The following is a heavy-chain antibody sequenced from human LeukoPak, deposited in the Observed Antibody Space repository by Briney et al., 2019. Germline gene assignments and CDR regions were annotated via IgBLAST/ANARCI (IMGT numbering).Heavy chain of an antibody. J-gene: IGHJ4*02. CDR2: IWSDGSNK. D-gene: IGHD5/OR15-5a*01. CDR3: ARRRYSVYDFDY. Sequence: GTSLRLSSAAHLFTFSSYCMHTVRQAPGKGLEWVAVIWSDGSNKYYADSVKGRFTISRDNSKNTLYLQMSSLRAEDTAVYYCARRRYSVYDFDYWGQGTLVTVSS. V-gene: IGHV3-33*01. CDR1: LFTFSSYC.